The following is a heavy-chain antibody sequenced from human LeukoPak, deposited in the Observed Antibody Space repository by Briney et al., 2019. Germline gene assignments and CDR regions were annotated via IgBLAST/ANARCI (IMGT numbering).Heavy chain of an antibody. V-gene: IGHV3-23*01. D-gene: IGHD5-24*01. CDR2: ISGNGVST. CDR3: ATLKDKWLQSPGTDY. Sequence: QSGGSLRLSCAASGFTFSSYWMSWVRQAPGKGLEWVSVISGNGVSTNYADSVRGRFTISRDNSKNTVFLQMNSLRAEDTAIYYCATLKDKWLQSPGTDYWGQGTLVTVSS. J-gene: IGHJ4*02. CDR1: GFTFSSYW.